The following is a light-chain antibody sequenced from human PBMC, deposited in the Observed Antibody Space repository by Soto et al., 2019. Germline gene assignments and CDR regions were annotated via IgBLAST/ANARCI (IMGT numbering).Light chain of an antibody. CDR1: QSVTSN. J-gene: IGKJ1*01. Sequence: EIVMTQSPSTLSMFAGERAALYCRSSQSVTSNLAWYQQKPGQAPRLLIYDASTRATGIPARFSGSGSGTEFTLTISSLQSEDFAVYYCQQYNNWPPWTFGQGTKVDIK. V-gene: IGKV3-15*01. CDR2: DAS. CDR3: QQYNNWPPWT.